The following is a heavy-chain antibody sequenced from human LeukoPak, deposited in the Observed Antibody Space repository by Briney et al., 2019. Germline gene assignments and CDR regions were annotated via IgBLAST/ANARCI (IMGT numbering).Heavy chain of an antibody. J-gene: IGHJ4*02. CDR3: ARAPGGFHGDYSPIAY. V-gene: IGHV3-30-3*01. CDR2: TSDDGSAK. CDR1: GFTFSSYA. Sequence: GGSLRLSCAASGFTFSSYAMHWVRQAPGKGLQWLALTSDDGSAKYYADSVKGRFTISRDNSQNTLYLQMNSLRADETAIYYCARAPGGFHGDYSPIAYWGQGTLVTVSS. D-gene: IGHD4-17*01.